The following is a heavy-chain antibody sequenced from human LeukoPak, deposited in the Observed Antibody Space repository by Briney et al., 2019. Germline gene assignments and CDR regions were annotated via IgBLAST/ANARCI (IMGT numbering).Heavy chain of an antibody. J-gene: IGHJ4*02. Sequence: GGSLRLSCEGSGFTFSAYDLSWVRQAQGQGLEWVAAISRSGSTPYYTASVKGRFTISRDNSKNILFLQMNSLRAGDTAVYYCANLTPDSTTPTDFWGQGTLVTVSS. CDR3: ANLTPDSTTPTDF. D-gene: IGHD1-1*01. CDR1: GFTFSAYD. V-gene: IGHV3-23*01. CDR2: ISRSGSTP.